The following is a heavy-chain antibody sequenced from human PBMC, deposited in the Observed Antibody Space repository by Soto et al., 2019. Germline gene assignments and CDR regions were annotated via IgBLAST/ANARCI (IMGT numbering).Heavy chain of an antibody. CDR1: GGSISSGGYY. CDR3: ASMRPDYGDYDDWLKFDY. V-gene: IGHV4-31*03. J-gene: IGHJ4*02. Sequence: SETLSLTCTVSGGSISSGGYYWSWIRQHPGKGLEWIGYIYYSGSTYYNPSLKSRVTISVDTSKNQFSLKLSSVTAADTAVYYCASMRPDYGDYDDWLKFDYWGQGTLVTVSS. CDR2: IYYSGST. D-gene: IGHD4-17*01.